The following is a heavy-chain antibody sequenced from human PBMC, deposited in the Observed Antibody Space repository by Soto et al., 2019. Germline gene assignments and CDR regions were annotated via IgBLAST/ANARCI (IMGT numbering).Heavy chain of an antibody. CDR2: ISYDGSNK. Sequence: QVQLVESEGGVVQPGRSLRLSCAASGFTISSYGMHWVRQAPGKGLEWVAVISYDGSNKYYADSVKGRFTISRDNSKNTLYLQMNSLRAEDTAVYYCAKDLKEMHGSWYRIPLDYWGQGTLVTVSS. CDR1: GFTISSYG. CDR3: AKDLKEMHGSWYRIPLDY. D-gene: IGHD6-13*01. V-gene: IGHV3-30*18. J-gene: IGHJ4*02.